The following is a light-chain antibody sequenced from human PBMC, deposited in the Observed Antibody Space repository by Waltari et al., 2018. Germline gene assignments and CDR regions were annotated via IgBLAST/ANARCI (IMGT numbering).Light chain of an antibody. V-gene: IGKV3-20*01. CDR1: QSVRSSY. CDR3: QQYGSSL. Sequence: DIVLSQSPGTLSLSPGERATPSCTASQSVRSSYLAWDQQKPAQAPRLLIYGASSRATGIPDRFRGSGCETDFTLTISRLGPDDFAVYYCQQYGSSLFDQGTRLEIK. CDR2: GAS. J-gene: IGKJ5*01.